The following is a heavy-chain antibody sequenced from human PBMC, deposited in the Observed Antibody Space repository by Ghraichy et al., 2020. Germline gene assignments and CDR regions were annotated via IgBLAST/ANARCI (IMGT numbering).Heavy chain of an antibody. V-gene: IGHV4-34*01. J-gene: IGHJ3*02. D-gene: IGHD3-10*01. CDR2: INHSGST. Sequence: SETLSLTCAVYGGSFSGYYWSWIRQPPGKGLEWIGEINHSGSTNYNPSLKSRVTISVDTSKNQFSLKLSSVTAADTAVYYCARKGSGSRTWAAFDIWGQGTMVTVSS. CDR1: GGSFSGYY. CDR3: ARKGSGSRTWAAFDI.